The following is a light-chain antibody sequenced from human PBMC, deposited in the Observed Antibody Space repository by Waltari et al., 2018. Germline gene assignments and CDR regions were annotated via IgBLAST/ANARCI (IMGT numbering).Light chain of an antibody. V-gene: IGLV2-8*01. CDR3: SSYAGGSWV. CDR2: EVT. Sequence: SALTQPPSASGSPGQSVTISCTGTSSDVGGYNYVSWYQQHPGKAPKLMIYEVTKRPLGVPDRFSSSKSGNTASLTVSGLQTEDEADYYCSSYAGGSWVFGGGTKLTVL. J-gene: IGLJ3*02. CDR1: SSDVGGYNY.